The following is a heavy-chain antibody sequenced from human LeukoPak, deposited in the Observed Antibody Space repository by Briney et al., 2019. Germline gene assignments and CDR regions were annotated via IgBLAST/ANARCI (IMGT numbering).Heavy chain of an antibody. CDR1: GYSFNSNG. V-gene: IGHV7-4-1*02. Sequence: ASVKVSCKASGYSFNSNGMNWVRQAPGQGLEWMGWINTHTGNPIYAQGFTGRFVFSLDPSVSTAYLQISSLKAEDTAVYYCAREYSRQRGVDYWGQGTLVTVSS. J-gene: IGHJ4*02. D-gene: IGHD6-13*01. CDR2: INTHTGNP. CDR3: AREYSRQRGVDY.